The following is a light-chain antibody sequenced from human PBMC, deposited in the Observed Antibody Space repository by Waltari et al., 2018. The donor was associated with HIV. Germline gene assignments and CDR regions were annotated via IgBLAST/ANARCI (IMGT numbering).Light chain of an antibody. CDR1: QSILYRSRNKNY. Sequence: DIVMTQSPDSLAVSLGERATINCKSSQSILYRSRNKNYLAWYQQKPGQPPKLLIYWASTRESGVPDRFSGSGSGTGFTLTISSLQAEDVAVYYCQQYYSTPLTFGGGTKVEIK. CDR2: WAS. CDR3: QQYYSTPLT. J-gene: IGKJ4*01. V-gene: IGKV4-1*01.